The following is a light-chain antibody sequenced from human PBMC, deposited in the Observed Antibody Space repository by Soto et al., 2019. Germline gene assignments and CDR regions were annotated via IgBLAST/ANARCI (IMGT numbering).Light chain of an antibody. J-gene: IGKJ4*01. CDR3: QQSYNTPALT. CDR1: QSISRY. CDR2: AAS. Sequence: DIQVTQSPSSLSASVGDRVTITCRASQSISRYLNWYQQKPGKAPKLLIYAASSLQSGVPSRFSGSGSGTDFTLTISSLQPEDFATYYCQQSYNTPALTFGGGTKVEIK. V-gene: IGKV1-39*01.